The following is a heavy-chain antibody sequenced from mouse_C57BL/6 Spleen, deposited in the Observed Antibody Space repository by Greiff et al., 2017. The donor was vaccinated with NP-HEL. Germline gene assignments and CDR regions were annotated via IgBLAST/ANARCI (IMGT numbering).Heavy chain of an antibody. J-gene: IGHJ4*01. CDR2: INPSTGGT. D-gene: IGHD1-1*01. V-gene: IGHV1-42*01. Sequence: EVQLQQSGPELVKPGASVKISCKASGYSFTGYYMNWVKQSPEKSLEWIGEINPSTGGTTYNQKFKAKATLTVDKSSSTAYMQLKSLTSEDSAVYYCARLYGYAMDYWGQGTSVTVSS. CDR3: ARLYGYAMDY. CDR1: GYSFTGYY.